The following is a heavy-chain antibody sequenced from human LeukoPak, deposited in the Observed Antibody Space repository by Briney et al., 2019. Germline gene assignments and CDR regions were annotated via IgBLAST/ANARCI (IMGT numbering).Heavy chain of an antibody. CDR2: ISSSGSAF. CDR3: ARSARLMKGVVEVTALDD. Sequence: GGSLRLSCAASGFTFSSYAMSWVRQAPGKGLEWVSAISSSGSAFSYADSVKGRFTIARDNAKNSVYLEMNSLRADDTAVYYCARSARLMKGVVEVTALDDWGQGTLVTVSS. V-gene: IGHV3-21*01. CDR1: GFTFSSYA. J-gene: IGHJ4*02. D-gene: IGHD3-3*01.